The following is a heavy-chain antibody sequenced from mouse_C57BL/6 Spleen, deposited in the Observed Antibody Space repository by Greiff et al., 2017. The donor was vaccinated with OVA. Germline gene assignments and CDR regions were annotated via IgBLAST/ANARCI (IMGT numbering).Heavy chain of an antibody. D-gene: IGHD2-1*01. CDR2: IYPRSGNT. Sequence: QVQLQQSGAELARPGASVKLSCTASGYTFTSYGISWVKQSPGQGLEWIGEIYPRSGNTYYNEKFKGKATLTADQASSTAYMELRSLTSEDSAVYFCARSELPDYFDYWGQGTTLTVSS. CDR1: GYTFTSYG. V-gene: IGHV1-81*01. CDR3: ARSELPDYFDY. J-gene: IGHJ2*01.